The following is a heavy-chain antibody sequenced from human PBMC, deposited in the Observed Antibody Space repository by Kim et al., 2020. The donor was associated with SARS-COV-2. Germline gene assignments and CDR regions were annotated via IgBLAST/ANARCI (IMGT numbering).Heavy chain of an antibody. CDR2: IKSKTDGGTT. D-gene: IGHD1-26*01. J-gene: IGHJ4*02. CDR1: GFTFSNAW. CDR3: TAYSGSYYQGRAQSDVDY. Sequence: GGSLRLSCAASGFTFSNAWMSWVRQAPGKGLEWVGRIKSKTDGGTTDYAAPVKGRFTISRDDSKNTLYLQMNSLKTEDTAVYYCTAYSGSYYQGRAQSDVDYWGQGTLVTVSS. V-gene: IGHV3-15*01.